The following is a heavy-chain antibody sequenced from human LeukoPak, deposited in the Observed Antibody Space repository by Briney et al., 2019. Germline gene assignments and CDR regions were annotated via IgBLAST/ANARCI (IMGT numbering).Heavy chain of an antibody. Sequence: AGGSLRLSCAASGLTFSTYNMNWVRQAPGKGLEWVSYISSSSSTISYADSVKGRFTISRDNAKNSLYLQMNSLRAEDTAVYYCARDAGVDFWSGYNDAFDIWGQGTMVTVSS. J-gene: IGHJ3*02. CDR1: GLTFSTYN. D-gene: IGHD3-3*01. CDR2: ISSSSSTI. CDR3: ARDAGVDFWSGYNDAFDI. V-gene: IGHV3-48*01.